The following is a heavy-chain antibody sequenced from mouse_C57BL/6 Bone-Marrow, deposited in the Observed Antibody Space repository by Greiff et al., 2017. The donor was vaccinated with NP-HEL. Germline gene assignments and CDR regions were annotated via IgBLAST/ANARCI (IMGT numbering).Heavy chain of an antibody. D-gene: IGHD1-1*01. CDR1: GFTFSSYG. V-gene: IGHV5-6*02. CDR3: ARRRLDYYGSPYFDY. CDR2: ISSGGSYT. Sequence: EVKLVESGGDLVKPGGSLKLSCAASGFTFSSYGMSWVRQTPDKRLEWVATISSGGSYTYYPDSVKGRFTISRDNAKNTLYLQMSSLKSEDTAMYYCARRRLDYYGSPYFDYWGQGTTLTVSS. J-gene: IGHJ2*01.